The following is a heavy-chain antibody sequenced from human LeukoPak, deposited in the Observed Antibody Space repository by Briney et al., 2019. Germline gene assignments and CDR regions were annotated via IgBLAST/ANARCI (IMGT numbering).Heavy chain of an antibody. CDR1: GGSISSYY. V-gene: IGHV4-4*07. Sequence: SETLSLTCTVSGGSISSYYWSWIRQPAGKGLERIGRIYTSGSTNYNPSLKSRVTMSVDTSKNQFSLKLSSVTAADTAVYYCAREFVVVPAAALDAFDIWGQGTMVTVSS. CDR2: IYTSGST. D-gene: IGHD2-2*01. CDR3: AREFVVVPAAALDAFDI. J-gene: IGHJ3*02.